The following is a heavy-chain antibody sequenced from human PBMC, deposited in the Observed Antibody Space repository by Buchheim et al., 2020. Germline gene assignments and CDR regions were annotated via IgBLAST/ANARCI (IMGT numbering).Heavy chain of an antibody. Sequence: EVQLLESGGGLVQPGGSLRLSCAASGFSFSRHAMSWVRQAPGKGLEWVSAISSSGGSTYYADSVKGRFTIPRDNSKNTLYLQMNSLRAEDTAVYYCANIVVVTAIKPYYFDDWGQGTL. CDR1: GFSFSRHA. CDR3: ANIVVVTAIKPYYFDD. D-gene: IGHD2-21*02. CDR2: ISSSGGST. V-gene: IGHV3-23*01. J-gene: IGHJ4*02.